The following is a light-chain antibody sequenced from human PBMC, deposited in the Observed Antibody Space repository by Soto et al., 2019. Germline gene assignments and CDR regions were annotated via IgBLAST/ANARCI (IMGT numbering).Light chain of an antibody. J-gene: IGKJ2*01. CDR3: QQYGSSPHT. Sequence: EIVLTQSPGTLSLSPGERATLSCRASQSVSSSYLAWYQQKPGQAPRLLIYGASSRATGIPDRFSGSWSGTDFTVTISRLEPEDFAVYYCQQYGSSPHTFGQGTKLEIK. V-gene: IGKV3-20*01. CDR2: GAS. CDR1: QSVSSSY.